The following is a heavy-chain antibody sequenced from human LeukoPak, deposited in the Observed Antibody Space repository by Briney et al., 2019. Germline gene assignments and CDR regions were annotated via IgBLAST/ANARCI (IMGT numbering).Heavy chain of an antibody. Sequence: GRSLSLSCVASGFTFSKYGMHWVRQAPGRGLEWVAAMWSDGSNRYHADSVKGRFTIARDNPKNTLYLQMNSLRAEDTAVYYCARVAGFSSRWYAFDIWGQGTMVTVSS. J-gene: IGHJ3*02. CDR1: GFTFSKYG. CDR2: MWSDGSNR. CDR3: ARVAGFSSRWYAFDI. D-gene: IGHD6-19*01. V-gene: IGHV3-33*01.